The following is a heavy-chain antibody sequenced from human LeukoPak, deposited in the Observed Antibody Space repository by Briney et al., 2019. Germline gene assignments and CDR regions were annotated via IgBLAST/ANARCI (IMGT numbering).Heavy chain of an antibody. D-gene: IGHD3-10*01. CDR2: IYYSGST. V-gene: IGHV4-39*01. CDR1: GGSISSTTYY. CDR3: ARHVSLNYYGSGSIDY. Sequence: SETLSLTCTVSGGSISSTTYYWAWIRQPPGKGLEWIGSIYYSGSTYYNPSLKNRVTISVDTSKNQFSLKLTSVTAADTAVYYCARHVSLNYYGSGSIDYWGQGTLVTVSP. J-gene: IGHJ4*02.